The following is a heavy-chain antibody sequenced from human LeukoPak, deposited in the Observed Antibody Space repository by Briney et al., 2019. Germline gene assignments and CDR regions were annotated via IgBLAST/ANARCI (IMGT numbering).Heavy chain of an antibody. CDR1: GSTFSSYS. CDR2: ISSSSSTI. J-gene: IGHJ4*02. D-gene: IGHD5-18*01. Sequence: PGGSLRLSCAASGSTFSSYSMNWVRQAPGKGLEWVSYISSSSSTIYYADSVKGRFTISRDNAKNSLYLQMNSLRAEDTAVYYCAREKFDTAMPDWGQGTLVTVSS. V-gene: IGHV3-48*04. CDR3: AREKFDTAMPD.